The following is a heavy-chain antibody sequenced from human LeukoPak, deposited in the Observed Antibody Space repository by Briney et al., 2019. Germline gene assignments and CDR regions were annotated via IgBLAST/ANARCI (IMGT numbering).Heavy chain of an antibody. J-gene: IGHJ6*03. Sequence: SETLSLTCTVSGGSISSSSYYWGWIRQPPGKGLEWIGSIYYSGSTYYNPSLKSRVTISVDTSKNQFSLKLSSVTAADTAVYYCARVSDCSGGSCYGLHMDVWGKGTTVTVSS. CDR3: ARVSDCSGGSCYGLHMDV. CDR1: GGSISSSSYY. D-gene: IGHD2-15*01. CDR2: IYYSGST. V-gene: IGHV4-39*07.